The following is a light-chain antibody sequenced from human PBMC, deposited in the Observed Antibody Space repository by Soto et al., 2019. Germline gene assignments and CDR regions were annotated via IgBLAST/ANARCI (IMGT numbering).Light chain of an antibody. V-gene: IGKV3-20*01. CDR3: QQYGSSPLT. CDR1: QSVSSSY. J-gene: IGKJ1*01. Sequence: EILLTQSPGTLSLSPGERATLSCRASQSVSSSYLAWYQQKPGQAPRILIFGASGRATGIPDRFSGSGSGTDFTLTISRLEPEDFAVFYCQQYGSSPLTFGQGTKVDIK. CDR2: GAS.